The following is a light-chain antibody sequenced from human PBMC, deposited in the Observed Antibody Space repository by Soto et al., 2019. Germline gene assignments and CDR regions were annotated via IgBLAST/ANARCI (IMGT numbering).Light chain of an antibody. J-gene: IGKJ1*01. Sequence: DIQMTQSPSSLSASVGDRVTLTCRASQSITTYLNWFQQKPGKAPKLLIYAASSLHSGVPSRFSGSGSGTDFTLTISSLQPEDFATYYCQQSYNTPRTFGQGTKVEI. CDR2: AAS. CDR3: QQSYNTPRT. V-gene: IGKV1-39*01. CDR1: QSITTY.